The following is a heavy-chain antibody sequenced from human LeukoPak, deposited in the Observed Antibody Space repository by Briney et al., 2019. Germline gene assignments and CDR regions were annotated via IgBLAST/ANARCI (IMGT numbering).Heavy chain of an antibody. CDR1: GGSISSYY. CDR2: IYTSGST. Sequence: ASETLSLTCTVSGGSISSYYWSWIRQPAGKGLEWIGRIYTSGSTNYSPSLKSRVTMSVDTSKNQFSLKLSSVTAADTAVYYCARDPGSSGYYWGDWFDPWGQGTLVTVSS. CDR3: ARDPGSSGYYWGDWFDP. D-gene: IGHD3-22*01. J-gene: IGHJ5*02. V-gene: IGHV4-4*07.